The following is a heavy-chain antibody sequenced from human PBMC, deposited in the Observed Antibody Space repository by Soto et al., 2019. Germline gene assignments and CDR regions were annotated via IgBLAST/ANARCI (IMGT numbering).Heavy chain of an antibody. CDR2: IFPADSDT. J-gene: IGHJ4*02. CDR3: ARQRLWGTSGYYYFEN. V-gene: IGHV5-51*01. CDR1: GYNFDTSW. D-gene: IGHD3-22*01. Sequence: GESLKISCQVSGYNFDTSWIGWVRQMPGKGLEWMGIIFPADSDTRYSPSFQGQVTITVDKSINTAYLQWSRLKASDTAIYYCARQRLWGTSGYYYFENWGQGTLVTVSS.